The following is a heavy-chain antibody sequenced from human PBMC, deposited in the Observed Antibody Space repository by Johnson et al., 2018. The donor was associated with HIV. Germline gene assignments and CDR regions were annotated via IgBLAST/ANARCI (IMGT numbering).Heavy chain of an antibody. CDR3: AKDLYSSGFDI. CDR1: GFTVSSNY. Sequence: VQLVESGGGLIQPGGSLRLSCAASGFTVSSNYMSWVRQAPGKGLEWVSVIYSGGSTYYADSVKGRFTISRDNSKNTLYLQMSSLRAADTAVYYCAKDLYSSGFDIWGQGTRVTVSS. CDR2: IYSGGST. D-gene: IGHD6-19*01. V-gene: IGHV3-66*03. J-gene: IGHJ3*02.